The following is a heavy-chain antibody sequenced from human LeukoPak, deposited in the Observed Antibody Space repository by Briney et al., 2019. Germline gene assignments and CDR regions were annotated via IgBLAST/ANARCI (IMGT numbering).Heavy chain of an antibody. J-gene: IGHJ4*02. CDR2: ISGSGGST. D-gene: IGHD3-22*01. Sequence: PGGSLRLSCAASGFTFISYARSWVGQAPGQGLEWVSAISGSGGSTYYADSEKGRFTISRDNSKNTLYLQMNSLRAEDTAVYYCAKALDRITMIVVATLFDYWGQGTLVTVSS. V-gene: IGHV3-23*01. CDR3: AKALDRITMIVVATLFDY. CDR1: GFTFISYA.